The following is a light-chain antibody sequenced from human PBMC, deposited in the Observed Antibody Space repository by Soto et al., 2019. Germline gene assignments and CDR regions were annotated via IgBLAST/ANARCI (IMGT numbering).Light chain of an antibody. Sequence: QSVLTQPPSASGTPGQRVTISCSGSSSSIGSNAVNWYQHIPGTAPTLLIYSNTQRPSGVPDRFSGSKSGTSASLAISGLQSEDEADYYCAAWDGSLSAVLFGGGTKVTVL. CDR2: SNT. CDR3: AAWDGSLSAVL. J-gene: IGLJ2*01. CDR1: SSSIGSNA. V-gene: IGLV1-44*01.